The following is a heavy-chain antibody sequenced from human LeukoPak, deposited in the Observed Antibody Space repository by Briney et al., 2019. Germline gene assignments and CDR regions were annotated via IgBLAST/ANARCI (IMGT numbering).Heavy chain of an antibody. CDR2: IRSKANSYAT. J-gene: IGHJ4*02. CDR1: GFTFSGSA. V-gene: IGHV3-73*01. CDR3: TRPPDY. Sequence: PGGSLRLSCAASGFTFSGSAMHWVRQAPRKGLEWVGRIRSKANSYATAYAASVKGRFTISRDDSKNTAYLQMNSLKTEDTAVYYCTRPPDYCGQGTLVTVSS.